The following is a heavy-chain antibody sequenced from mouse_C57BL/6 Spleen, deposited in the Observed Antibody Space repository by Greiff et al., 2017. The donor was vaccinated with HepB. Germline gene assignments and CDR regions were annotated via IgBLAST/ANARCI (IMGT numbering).Heavy chain of an antibody. D-gene: IGHD1-1*01. CDR3: ARSGTTVVAGFDY. CDR2: IHPNSGST. Sequence: QIQLQQPGAELVKPGASVKLSCKASGYTFTSYGMHWVKQRPGQGLEWIGMIHPNSGSTNYNEKFKSKATLTVDKSSSTAYMQLSSLTSEDSAVYYCARSGTTVVAGFDYWGQGTTLTVSS. V-gene: IGHV1-64*01. J-gene: IGHJ2*01. CDR1: GYTFTSYG.